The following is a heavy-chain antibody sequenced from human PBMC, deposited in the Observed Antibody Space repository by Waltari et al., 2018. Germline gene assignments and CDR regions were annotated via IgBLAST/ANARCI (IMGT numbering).Heavy chain of an antibody. CDR3: AKGPSGSYSYDAFDI. Sequence: EVQLLESGGGLVQPGGSLRLSCAASGFTFSSYAMSWVRQAPGKGLEWVSVIYSGGSTYYADSVKGRFTISRDNSENTLYLQMNSLRAEDTAVYYCAKGPSGSYSYDAFDIWGQGTMVTVSS. J-gene: IGHJ3*02. D-gene: IGHD1-26*01. CDR1: GFTFSSYA. CDR2: IYSGGST. V-gene: IGHV3-23*03.